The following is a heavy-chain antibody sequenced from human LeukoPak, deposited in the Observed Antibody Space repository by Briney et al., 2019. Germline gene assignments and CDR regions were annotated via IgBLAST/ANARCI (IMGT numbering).Heavy chain of an antibody. D-gene: IGHD2-15*01. Sequence: SVKVSCKASGYTFTGYYMHWVRQAPGQGLEWMGGIIPIFGTANYAQKFQGRVTITADESTSTAYMELSSLRSEDTAVYYCARDMPVVADAFDIWGQGTMVTVSS. CDR3: ARDMPVVADAFDI. J-gene: IGHJ3*02. V-gene: IGHV1-69*13. CDR2: IIPIFGTA. CDR1: GYTFTGYY.